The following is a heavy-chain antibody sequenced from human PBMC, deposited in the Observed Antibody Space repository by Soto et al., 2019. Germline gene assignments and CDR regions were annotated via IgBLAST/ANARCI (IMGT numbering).Heavy chain of an antibody. J-gene: IGHJ3*02. Sequence: EVQLVESGGGVVRPGGSLRLSCAASGFTFDDYGMSWVRQAPGKGLEWVSGINWNGGSTGYADSVKGRFTISRDNAKNSLYLQMNSLRAEDTGLYYCARVRYARYCSGGSCYNDAFDIWGQGTMVTVSS. CDR3: ARVRYARYCSGGSCYNDAFDI. CDR2: INWNGGST. D-gene: IGHD2-15*01. CDR1: GFTFDDYG. V-gene: IGHV3-20*04.